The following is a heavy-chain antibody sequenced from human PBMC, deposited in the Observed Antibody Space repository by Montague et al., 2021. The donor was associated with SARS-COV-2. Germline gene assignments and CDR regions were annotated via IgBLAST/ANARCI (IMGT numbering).Heavy chain of an antibody. CDR3: AKDGVIAEYFQH. CDR1: GFSFDDYA. Sequence: SQRLSCAASGFSFDDYAMHWVRQAPGKGLEWVSGISWNSGSLGYADSVKGRFTISRDNAKNSLYLQMNSLRAEDTALYYCAKDGVIAEYFQHWGQGTLVTVSS. J-gene: IGHJ1*01. V-gene: IGHV3-9*01. CDR2: ISWNSGSL.